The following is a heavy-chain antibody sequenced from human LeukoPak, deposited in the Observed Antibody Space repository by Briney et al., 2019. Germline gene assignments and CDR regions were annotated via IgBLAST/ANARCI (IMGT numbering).Heavy chain of an antibody. V-gene: IGHV3-23*01. CDR1: GFTFSSYA. J-gene: IGHJ4*02. Sequence: GGSLRLSCAASGFTFSSYAMSWFRQAPGKGLEWVSAISGSGGSTYYADSVKGRFTISRDNSKNTLYLKMNSLRAEDTAVYYCAKDRGYGPYYFDYWGQGTLVTVSS. CDR2: ISGSGGST. CDR3: AKDRGYGPYYFDY. D-gene: IGHD5-18*01.